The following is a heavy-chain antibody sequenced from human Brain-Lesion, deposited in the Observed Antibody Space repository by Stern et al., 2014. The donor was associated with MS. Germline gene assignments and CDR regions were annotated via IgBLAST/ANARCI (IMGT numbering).Heavy chain of an antibody. D-gene: IGHD1-26*01. V-gene: IGHV1-24*01. Sequence: QDQLVQSGAEVKKPGASVKVSCKVSGYTLTELSMHWVRQAPRKGLEWMGGFDPEDGETIYAQKFQGRVTMPEDTSTDTAYMELSSLRSEDTAVYYCATLSPGAGGNYYRHFDYWGQGTLVTVSS. CDR2: FDPEDGET. J-gene: IGHJ4*02. CDR1: GYTLTELS. CDR3: ATLSPGAGGNYYRHFDY.